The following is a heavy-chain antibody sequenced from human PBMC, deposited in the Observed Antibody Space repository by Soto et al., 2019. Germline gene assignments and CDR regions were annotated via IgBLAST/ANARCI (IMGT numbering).Heavy chain of an antibody. CDR2: IYYSGST. V-gene: IGHV4-31*03. D-gene: IGHD3-3*01. CDR1: GGSISSGRYY. CDR3: ARERNDFSSVAGWSDP. Sequence: QVQLQESGPGLVKPSQTLSLTCTVSGGSISSGRYYWSWIRQHPGKGLEWIGYIYYSGSTYYNPSLKSRVTISKDTSKNQFSLRLSSVTAADTAVYYCARERNDFSSVAGWSDPWGQGILVTVSS. J-gene: IGHJ5*02.